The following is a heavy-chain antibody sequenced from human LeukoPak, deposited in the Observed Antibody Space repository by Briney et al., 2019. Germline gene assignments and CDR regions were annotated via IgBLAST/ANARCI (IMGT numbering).Heavy chain of an antibody. Sequence: PGGSLRLSCAASGFTFSSYAMSWVRQPPGKGLERVSFIYTGTNTYYADSVKGRFTISRGNAKNTLFLQMTSMRAEDTAVYYCANALMGSYFECWGQGTLVTVSS. J-gene: IGHJ4*03. V-gene: IGHV3-23*03. CDR1: GFTFSSYA. D-gene: IGHD7-27*01. CDR2: IYTGTNT. CDR3: ANALMGSYFEC.